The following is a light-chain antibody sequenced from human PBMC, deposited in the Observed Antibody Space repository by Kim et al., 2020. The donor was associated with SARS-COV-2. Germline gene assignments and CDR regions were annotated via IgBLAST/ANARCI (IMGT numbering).Light chain of an antibody. V-gene: IGKV1-5*03. CDR3: QQYTDYPWT. J-gene: IGKJ1*01. Sequence: ASVGDRVSITCRASQSISSLLAWYQQKPGKAPKLLICKASSLESGVPSRFSGSGSGTEYTLTISSLQPDDFATYYCQQYTDYPWTFGQGTKADIK. CDR2: KAS. CDR1: QSISSL.